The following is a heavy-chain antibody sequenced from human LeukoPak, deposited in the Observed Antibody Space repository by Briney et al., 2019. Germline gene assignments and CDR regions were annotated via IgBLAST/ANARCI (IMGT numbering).Heavy chain of an antibody. D-gene: IGHD3-22*01. Sequence: PSETLSLTCTVSGGSISSYYWSWIRQPPGKGLEWIGYIYYSGSTNYNPSLKSRVTISVDTSKNQFSLKLSSVTAADTAVYYCARLSGYYSYLFDYWGQGTLVTVSS. CDR3: ARLSGYYSYLFDY. CDR1: GGSISSYY. CDR2: IYYSGST. V-gene: IGHV4-59*01. J-gene: IGHJ4*02.